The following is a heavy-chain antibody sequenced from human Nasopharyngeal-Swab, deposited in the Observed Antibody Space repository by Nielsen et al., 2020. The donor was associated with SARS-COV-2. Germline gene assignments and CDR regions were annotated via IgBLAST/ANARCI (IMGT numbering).Heavy chain of an antibody. Sequence: GGSLRLSYAASGFTFSSYGMHWVRQAPGKGLEWVAVISYDGNYKYYADSVQGRFTISGDISKNTLYLQMNSLRAEDTAVFYCASTPLDSSGYYYAFHYWGRGTLVTVSS. CDR2: ISYDGNYK. D-gene: IGHD3-22*01. V-gene: IGHV3-30*03. J-gene: IGHJ4*02. CDR1: GFTFSSYG. CDR3: ASTPLDSSGYYYAFHY.